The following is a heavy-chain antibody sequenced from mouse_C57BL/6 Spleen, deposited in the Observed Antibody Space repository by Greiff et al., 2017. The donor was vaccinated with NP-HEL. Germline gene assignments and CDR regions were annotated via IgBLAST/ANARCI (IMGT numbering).Heavy chain of an antibody. CDR2: IYPGDGDT. J-gene: IGHJ4*01. CDR3: ARDLLLRYYYAMDY. V-gene: IGHV1-82*01. CDR1: GYAFSSSW. D-gene: IGHD1-1*01. Sequence: QVQLQQSGPELVKPGASVKISCKASGYAFSSSWMNWVKQRPGKGLEWIGRIYPGDGDTNYNGKFKGNATLTADKSSSTAYMQLSSLTSEDSAVYFCARDLLLRYYYAMDYWGQGTSVTVSS.